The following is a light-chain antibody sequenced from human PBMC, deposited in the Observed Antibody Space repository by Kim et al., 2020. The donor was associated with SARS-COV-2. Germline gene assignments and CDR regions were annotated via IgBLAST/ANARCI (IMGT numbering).Light chain of an antibody. J-gene: IGLJ2*01. CDR2: DVS. CDR3: SSYTSSSTQV. V-gene: IGLV2-14*03. Sequence: GQSITISSTGTSSDVGGYKYVSCYQQHPGKAPNLMIYDVSNRPSGVSNRFSGSKSGNTASLTISGLQAEDEADYYCSSYTSSSTQVFGGGTQLTVL. CDR1: SSDVGGYKY.